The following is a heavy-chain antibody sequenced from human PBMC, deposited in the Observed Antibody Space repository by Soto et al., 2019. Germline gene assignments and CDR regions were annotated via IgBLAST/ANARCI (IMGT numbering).Heavy chain of an antibody. CDR3: AKIVIAAAVRIKNAEYFQH. CDR2: ISGSGGST. V-gene: IGHV3-23*01. CDR1: GFTFSSYA. Sequence: GGSLRLSCAASGFTFSSYAMSWVRQAPGKGLEWVSAISGSGGSTYYADSVKGRFTISRDNSKNTLYLQMNSLRAEDTAVYYCAKIVIAAAVRIKNAEYFQHWGQGTLVTVSS. J-gene: IGHJ1*01. D-gene: IGHD6-13*01.